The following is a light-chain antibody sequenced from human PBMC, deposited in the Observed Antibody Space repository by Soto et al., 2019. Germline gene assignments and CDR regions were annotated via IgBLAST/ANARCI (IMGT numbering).Light chain of an antibody. CDR2: EGN. Sequence: QSALTQPGSVSGSPGQSITISCTGTSSDVGSYNLVSWYQQHPGKAPKLMIYEGNERPSGVSNRFSGSKSGNTASLTLSGLQAEDEADYYCCSDAGSSTWVFGGGTKVTVL. V-gene: IGLV2-23*01. CDR1: SSDVGSYNL. CDR3: CSDAGSSTWV. J-gene: IGLJ3*02.